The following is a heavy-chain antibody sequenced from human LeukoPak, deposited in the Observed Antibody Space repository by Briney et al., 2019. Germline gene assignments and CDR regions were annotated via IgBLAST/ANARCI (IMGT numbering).Heavy chain of an antibody. J-gene: IGHJ4*02. CDR2: ISYDGSNK. CDR1: GFTFSSFW. D-gene: IGHD2-15*01. V-gene: IGHV3-30-3*01. Sequence: GGSLRLSCAASGFTFSSFWMTWVRQAPGKGLEWVAVISYDGSNKYYADSVKGRFTISRDNSKNTLYLQMNSLRAEDTAVYYCARDLEGYCSGGSCFGPFDYWGQGTLVTVSS. CDR3: ARDLEGYCSGGSCFGPFDY.